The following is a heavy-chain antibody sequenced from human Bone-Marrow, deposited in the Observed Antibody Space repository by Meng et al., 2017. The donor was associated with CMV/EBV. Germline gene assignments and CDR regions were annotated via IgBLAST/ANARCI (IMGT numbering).Heavy chain of an antibody. J-gene: IGHJ4*02. D-gene: IGHD4-23*01. Sequence: CAASGFTFSTYAMHWVRQAPGKGLEWVAVISYDGNEKYYSDSVKGRFTISRDNSENTLYLQMNSLRVEDTAVYYCTRRGGGISFDHWGQGTLVTVSS. CDR3: TRRGGGISFDH. CDR2: ISYDGNEK. CDR1: GFTFSTYA. V-gene: IGHV3-30*04.